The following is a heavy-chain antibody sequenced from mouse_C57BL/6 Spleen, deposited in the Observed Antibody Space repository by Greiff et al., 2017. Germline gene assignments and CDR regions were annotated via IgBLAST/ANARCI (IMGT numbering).Heavy chain of an antibody. CDR3: ARERPGSGQHFDY. D-gene: IGHD4-1*01. Sequence: QVQLQQSGAELVRPGASVTLSCKASGYTFTDYEMHWVKQTPVHGLEWIGAIDPETGGTAYNQKFKSKATLTVDKSSSTAYMQLSSLTSEDSAVYYCARERPGSGQHFDYWGQGTTLTVSS. CDR2: IDPETGGT. CDR1: GYTFTDYE. J-gene: IGHJ2*01. V-gene: IGHV1-15*01.